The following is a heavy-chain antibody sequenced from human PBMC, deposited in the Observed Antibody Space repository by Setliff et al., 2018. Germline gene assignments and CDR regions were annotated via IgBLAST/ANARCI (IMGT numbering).Heavy chain of an antibody. D-gene: IGHD6-19*01. V-gene: IGHV1-18*01. Sequence: ASVKVSCKAVDYIFLSYGFTWVRQAPGQGLEWMGWISPYKGNTNSARKFQGRVTMTRDTSITTAYMETSSLTSDDTAVYYCARDLFSSSWYDHWGQGTQVTVSS. CDR2: ISPYKGNT. CDR3: ARDLFSSSWYDH. CDR1: DYIFLSYG. J-gene: IGHJ5*02.